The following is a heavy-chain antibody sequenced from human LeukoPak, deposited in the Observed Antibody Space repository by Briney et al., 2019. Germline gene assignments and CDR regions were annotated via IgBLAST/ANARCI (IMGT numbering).Heavy chain of an antibody. Sequence: GGSLRLSCAASGLAFSYYWMSWVRQAQGKGGEWVANIKQDGSEKHYVDSVKGRFTVSRDNAKNSLYLQMNSLRAEDTAVYYCAVYYSSGPIAYWGQATLVTVSS. CDR2: IKQDGSEK. D-gene: IGHD3-22*01. J-gene: IGHJ4*02. V-gene: IGHV3-7*01. CDR1: GLAFSYYW. CDR3: AVYYSSGPIAY.